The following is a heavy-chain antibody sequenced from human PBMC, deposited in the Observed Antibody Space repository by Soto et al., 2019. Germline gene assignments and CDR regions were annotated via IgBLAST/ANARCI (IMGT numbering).Heavy chain of an antibody. V-gene: IGHV4-31*03. D-gene: IGHD6-13*01. CDR1: GGSISSGGYY. CDR2: IYYSGST. Sequence: QVQLQESGPGLVKPSQTLSLTCTVSGGSISSGGYYWSWIRQHPGKGLEWIGYIYYSGSTYYNPSLKRRVTISVDTFKNQSSLELSSVTAADTAVYYCARGGIAAAAPPEYWGQVTLVTVSS. J-gene: IGHJ4*02. CDR3: ARGGIAAAAPPEY.